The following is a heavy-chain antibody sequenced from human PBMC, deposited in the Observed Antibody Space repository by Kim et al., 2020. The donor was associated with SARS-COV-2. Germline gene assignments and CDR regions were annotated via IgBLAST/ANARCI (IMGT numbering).Heavy chain of an antibody. Sequence: GGSLRLSCAASGFTFNTYGMNWVRQAPGKGLEWVAAISYNGSNKYYADSVKGRFTISRDNSKNTLYLQMNSLRIEDTAVYYCAKSFSGIYFGYDYWGQGTLVTVSS. V-gene: IGHV3-30*18. J-gene: IGHJ4*02. CDR3: AKSFSGIYFGYDY. CDR2: ISYNGSNK. CDR1: GFTFNTYG. D-gene: IGHD1-26*01.